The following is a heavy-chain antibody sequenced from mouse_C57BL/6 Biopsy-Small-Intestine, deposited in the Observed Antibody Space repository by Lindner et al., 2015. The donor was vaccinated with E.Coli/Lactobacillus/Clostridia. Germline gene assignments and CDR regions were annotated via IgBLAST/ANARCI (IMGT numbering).Heavy chain of an antibody. D-gene: IGHD4-1*01. CDR2: IYPGDGDT. CDR3: ARGTGRLDY. Sequence: QLQESGLSWRSLGLSEISCKASGYAFSSSWMNWVKQRPGKGLEWIGRIYPGDGDTIHNGKFKGKATLNADKSSSTAYMQLSSLTSEDSAVYFCARGTGRLDYWGQGTTLTVSS. CDR1: GYAFSSSW. V-gene: IGHV1-82*01. J-gene: IGHJ2*01.